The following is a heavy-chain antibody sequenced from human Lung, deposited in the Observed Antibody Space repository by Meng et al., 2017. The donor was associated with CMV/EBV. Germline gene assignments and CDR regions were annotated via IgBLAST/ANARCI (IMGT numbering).Heavy chain of an antibody. V-gene: IGHV3-53*01. J-gene: IGHJ3*02. CDR1: EFNVTSTY. CDR2: IYSGGHR. CDR3: ARAGTSSGAFDI. Sequence: GESXKISCAASEFNVTSTYMNWVRQAPGKGLEWGSVIYSGGHRYYAGSVKGRFTISRDNSKNTLHLQMNSLRAEDTAMYYCARAGTSSGAFDIWGQGTMVTVSS. D-gene: IGHD6-6*01.